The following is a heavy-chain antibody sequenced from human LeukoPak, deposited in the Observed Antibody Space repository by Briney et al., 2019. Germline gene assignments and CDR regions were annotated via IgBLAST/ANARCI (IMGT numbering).Heavy chain of an antibody. V-gene: IGHV1-18*01. CDR1: VYTFTMYG. Sequence: ASVTVSCKASVYTFTMYGISWVRQAPGQGVEGMGWISGYNGNTNYAEKLQGRVTMTTDTSTSTVYMELRSLRSDDTAVYYCARARIAAAGRDWYFDLWGRGTLVTVSS. D-gene: IGHD6-13*01. CDR3: ARARIAAAGRDWYFDL. J-gene: IGHJ2*01. CDR2: ISGYNGNT.